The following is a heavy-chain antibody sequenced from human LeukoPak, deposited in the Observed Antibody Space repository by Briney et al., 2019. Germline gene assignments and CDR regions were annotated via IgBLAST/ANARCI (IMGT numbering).Heavy chain of an antibody. CDR3: ARVQYQLLWGYYYYYGMDV. CDR1: GGSISGYY. D-gene: IGHD2-2*01. V-gene: IGHV4-59*12. CDR2: IYYTGTT. J-gene: IGHJ6*02. Sequence: PSETLSLTCTVSGGSISGYYWSWIRQPPGKGLEWIGYIYYTGTTNYNPSLKSRVTISVDTSKNQFSLKLSSVTAADTAVYYCARVQYQLLWGYYYYYGMDVWGQGTTVTVSS.